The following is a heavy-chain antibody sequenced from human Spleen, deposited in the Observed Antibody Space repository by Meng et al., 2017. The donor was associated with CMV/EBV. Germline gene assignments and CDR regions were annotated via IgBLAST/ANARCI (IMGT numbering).Heavy chain of an antibody. D-gene: IGHD3-10*01. CDR3: ARFRGGTSPLDY. CDR1: GGSISSYY. J-gene: IGHJ4*02. CDR2: IYYSVST. V-gene: IGHV4-59*01. Sequence: ESLKIPCTVSGGSISSYYWSWIRQPPGKGLEWIGYIYYSVSTNYNPSLKSRVTISVDTSKNQFSLKLSSVTAADTAVYYCARFRGGTSPLDYWGQGTLVTVSS.